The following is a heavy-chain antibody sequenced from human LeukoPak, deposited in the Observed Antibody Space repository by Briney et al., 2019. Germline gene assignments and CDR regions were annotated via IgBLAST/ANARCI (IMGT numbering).Heavy chain of an antibody. V-gene: IGHV3-21*01. Sequence: GGSLRLSCAASGFTFSSYSMNWVRQAPGKGLEWVTSISSSSSYIYYADSVKGRFTISRDNAKNSLYLQMNSLRAEDTAVYYCARDERWLHLKAFDIWGQGTMVTVSS. CDR2: ISSSSSYI. CDR3: ARDERWLHLKAFDI. J-gene: IGHJ3*02. CDR1: GFTFSSYS. D-gene: IGHD5-24*01.